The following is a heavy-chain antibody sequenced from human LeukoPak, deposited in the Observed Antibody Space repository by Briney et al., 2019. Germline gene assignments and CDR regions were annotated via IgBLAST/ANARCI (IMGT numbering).Heavy chain of an antibody. CDR1: GFTFSSYG. V-gene: IGHV3-23*01. CDR2: ISGSGDST. Sequence: PGGSLRLSCAASGFTFSSYGMSWVRQAPGRGLERVSGISGSGDSTYHADSVKGRFTISRDNSKNTLYLQMNSLRAEDTAVYYCAKDSRIDRTRAYRHFDYWGQGTLVTVSS. J-gene: IGHJ4*02. CDR3: AKDSRIDRTRAYRHFDY. D-gene: IGHD4-11*01.